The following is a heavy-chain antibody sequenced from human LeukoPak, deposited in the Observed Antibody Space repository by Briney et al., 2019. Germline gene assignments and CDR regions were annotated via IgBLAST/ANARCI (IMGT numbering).Heavy chain of an antibody. D-gene: IGHD6-13*01. CDR1: GFTSNPSE. Sequence: SGGSLRLSCAASGFTSNPSELNWVRQAPGKGLEWVANIKQDGSEKYYVDSVKGRFTISRDNAKNSLYLQMNSLRAEDTAVYYCARRWYSSTRNNYYYYYMDVWGKGTTVTVSS. CDR3: ARRWYSSTRNNYYYYYMDV. CDR2: IKQDGSEK. J-gene: IGHJ6*03. V-gene: IGHV3-7*01.